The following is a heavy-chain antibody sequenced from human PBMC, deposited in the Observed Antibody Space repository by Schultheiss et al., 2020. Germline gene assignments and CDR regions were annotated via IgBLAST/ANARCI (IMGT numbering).Heavy chain of an antibody. J-gene: IGHJ4*02. CDR1: GFTFSTYE. CDR2: ISGSGGST. Sequence: GGSLRLSCPASGFTFSTYEMNWVRQAPGKGLEWVSAISGSGGSTYYADSVKGRFTISRDNSKNTLYLQMNSLRAEDTAVYYCAKEDIAAAGTEVYWGQGTLVTVSS. V-gene: IGHV3-23*01. CDR3: AKEDIAAAGTEVY. D-gene: IGHD6-13*01.